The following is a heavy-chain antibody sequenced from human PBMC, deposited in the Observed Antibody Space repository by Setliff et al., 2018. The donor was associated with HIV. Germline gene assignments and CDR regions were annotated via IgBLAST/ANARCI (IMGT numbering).Heavy chain of an antibody. CDR3: ARDLKEDSGSDVIGLSSDTFDI. D-gene: IGHD5-12*01. V-gene: IGHV1-24*01. Sequence: ASVKVSCKVSGFTLNELSIQWVRQAPAKGLEWMGGFDPEAGEIIYAQKFQGRVTMTEDTSTDTAHMDLSSLRSEDTAVYYCARDLKEDSGSDVIGLSSDTFDIWGQGTRFTIS. CDR2: FDPEAGEI. J-gene: IGHJ3*02. CDR1: GFTLNELS.